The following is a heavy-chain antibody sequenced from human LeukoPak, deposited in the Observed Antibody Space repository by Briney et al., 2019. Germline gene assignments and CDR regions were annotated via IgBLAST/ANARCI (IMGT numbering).Heavy chain of an antibody. CDR3: ARGTEAYNWNDGY. CDR1: GGTFSSYA. D-gene: IGHD1-20*01. J-gene: IGHJ4*02. V-gene: IGHV1-69*06. CDR2: IIPIFGTA. Sequence: VASVKVSCKASGGTFSSYAISWVRQAPGQGLEWMGGIIPIFGTANYAQKFQGRVTITADKSTSTAYMELSSLRSEDTAVYYCARGTEAYNWNDGYWGQGTLVTVSS.